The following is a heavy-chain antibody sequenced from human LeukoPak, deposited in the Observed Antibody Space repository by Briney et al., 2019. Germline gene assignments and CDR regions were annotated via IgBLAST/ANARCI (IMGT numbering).Heavy chain of an antibody. Sequence: GASVKVSCKASGYTFTSYGISWVRQAPGQGLEWMGWISAYNGNTNYAQKLQGRVTMTTDTSTSTAYMELGSLRSDDTAVYYCARDIQYYDILTAPFDYWGQGTLVTVSS. D-gene: IGHD3-9*01. CDR1: GYTFTSYG. CDR2: ISAYNGNT. CDR3: ARDIQYYDILTAPFDY. J-gene: IGHJ4*02. V-gene: IGHV1-18*01.